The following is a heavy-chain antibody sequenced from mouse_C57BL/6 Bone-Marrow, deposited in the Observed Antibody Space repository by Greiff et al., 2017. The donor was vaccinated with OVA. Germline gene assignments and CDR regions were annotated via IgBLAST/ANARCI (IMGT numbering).Heavy chain of an antibody. CDR3: ARMAYGDY. CDR1: GYAFSSSW. D-gene: IGHD6-5*01. Sequence: QVQLQQSGPELVKPGASVKISCKASGYAFSSSWMNWVKQRPGKGLEWIGRIYPGDGDTNYNGKFKGKATLTADKSSSTAYMQLSSLTSEDSAVYFCARMAYGDYWGQGTTLTVSS. J-gene: IGHJ2*01. CDR2: IYPGDGDT. V-gene: IGHV1-82*01.